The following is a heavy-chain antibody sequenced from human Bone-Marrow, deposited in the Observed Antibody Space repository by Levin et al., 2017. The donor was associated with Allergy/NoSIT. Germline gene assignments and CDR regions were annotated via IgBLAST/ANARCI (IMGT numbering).Heavy chain of an antibody. J-gene: IGHJ5*02. D-gene: IGHD2-2*01. Sequence: QSGGSLRLSCAASGFTFSSYWMHWVRQAPGKGLVWVSRINSDGSSTSYADSVKGRFTISRDNAKNTLYLQMNSLRAEDTAVYYCAREVGYCSSTSCLNWFDPWGQGTLVTVSS. CDR1: GFTFSSYW. CDR3: AREVGYCSSTSCLNWFDP. CDR2: INSDGSST. V-gene: IGHV3-74*01.